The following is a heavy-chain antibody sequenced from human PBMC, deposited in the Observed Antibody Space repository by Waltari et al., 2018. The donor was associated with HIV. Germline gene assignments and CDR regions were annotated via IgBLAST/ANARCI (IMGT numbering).Heavy chain of an antibody. J-gene: IGHJ5*02. V-gene: IGHV3-23*01. Sequence: EVQLLESGGGLVRPGGSLTLSCAGSGFTFSSYDLHWVRRAPGKGVELVALTSGSGSNTYYADSVKGRFTISRYNSKNTLYLQMNSLRVEDTAVDYCAKDGGSYSGWLDPWGQGTLVTVSS. CDR3: AKDGGSYSGWLDP. CDR2: TSGSGSNT. D-gene: IGHD3-10*01. CDR1: GFTFSSYD.